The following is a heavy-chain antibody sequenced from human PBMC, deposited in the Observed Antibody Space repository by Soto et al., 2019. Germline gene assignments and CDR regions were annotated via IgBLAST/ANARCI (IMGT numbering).Heavy chain of an antibody. V-gene: IGHV4-34*01. Sequence: XTLSLPCAVYGGSFSGYYWSWIRQPPGKGLEWIGEINHSGSTNYNPSLKSRVTISVDTSKNQFSLKLSSLTAADTAVYYCARGSIAAAGYYFDYWGQGTLVPVS. D-gene: IGHD6-13*01. CDR1: GGSFSGYY. CDR3: ARGSIAAAGYYFDY. J-gene: IGHJ4*02. CDR2: INHSGST.